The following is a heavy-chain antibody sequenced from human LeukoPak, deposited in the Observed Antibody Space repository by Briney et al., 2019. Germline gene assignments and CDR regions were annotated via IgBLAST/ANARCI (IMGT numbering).Heavy chain of an antibody. D-gene: IGHD3-22*01. CDR3: ARDSRPSDYYDSSGYYYFDY. CDR2: INHSGST. J-gene: IGHJ4*02. CDR1: GGSFSGYY. Sequence: SETLSLTCAVYGGSFSGYYWSWIRQPPGKGLEWIGEINHSGSTNYNPSLKSRVTISVDTSKNQFSLKLSSVTAADTAVYYCARDSRPSDYYDSSGYYYFDYWGQGTLVTVSS. V-gene: IGHV4-34*01.